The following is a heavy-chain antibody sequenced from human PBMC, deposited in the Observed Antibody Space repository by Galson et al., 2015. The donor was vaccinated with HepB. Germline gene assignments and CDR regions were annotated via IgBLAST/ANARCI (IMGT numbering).Heavy chain of an antibody. Sequence: SLRLSCAASGFTFSSLGMTWVRQAPGKGLECVLAIGVNAGSTDYADSVKGRFTISRDNSKNMLYLQMNNLRAEDTAVYYCAKGTTNIDYWGQGTLVTVSS. CDR1: GFTFSSLG. D-gene: IGHD1-1*01. J-gene: IGHJ4*02. CDR2: IGVNAGST. CDR3: AKGTTNIDY. V-gene: IGHV3-23*01.